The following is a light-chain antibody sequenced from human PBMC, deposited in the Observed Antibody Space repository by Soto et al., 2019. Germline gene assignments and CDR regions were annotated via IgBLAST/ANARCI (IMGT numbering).Light chain of an antibody. CDR2: YAS. CDR1: HSVSNN. CDR3: QQYNDWPPIT. V-gene: IGKV3-15*01. Sequence: EIIMTQSPATLSVSPGERATLSCRASHSVSNNLAWYQQKPGQAPRLLIYYASTRATGIPARFSGSGSGTEFTLNICSQQSEDFALYFCQQYNDWPPITCGQGTRLEVK. J-gene: IGKJ5*01.